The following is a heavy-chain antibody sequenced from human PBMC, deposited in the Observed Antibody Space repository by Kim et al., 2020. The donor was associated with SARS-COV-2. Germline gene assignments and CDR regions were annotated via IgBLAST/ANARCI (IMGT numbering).Heavy chain of an antibody. CDR1: GGSISSYY. V-gene: IGHV4-59*01. CDR3: ARDRSSITGTTRYFDY. D-gene: IGHD1-7*01. J-gene: IGHJ4*02. Sequence: SETLSLTCTVSGGSISSYYWSWIRQPPGKGLEWIGYIYYSGSTNYNPSLKSRVTISVDTSKNQFSLKLSSVTAADTAVYYCARDRSSITGTTRYFDYWGQGTLVTVSS. CDR2: IYYSGST.